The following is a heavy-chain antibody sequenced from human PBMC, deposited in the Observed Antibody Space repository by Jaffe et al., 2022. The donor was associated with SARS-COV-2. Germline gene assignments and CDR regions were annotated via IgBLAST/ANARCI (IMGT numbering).Heavy chain of an antibody. CDR2: ISSNGGSI. CDR1: GFTFSSYA. CDR3: VKDIVVVVVVRAFDY. D-gene: IGHD2-15*01. J-gene: IGHJ4*02. Sequence: EVQLVESGGGLVQPGGSLRLSCSASGFTFSSYAMHWVRQAPGKGLEHVSSISSNGGSIYYADSVKGRFTISRDNSKNMLYLQMSSLRAEDTAVYYCVKDIVVVVVVRAFDYWGQGTLVTVSS. V-gene: IGHV3-64D*09.